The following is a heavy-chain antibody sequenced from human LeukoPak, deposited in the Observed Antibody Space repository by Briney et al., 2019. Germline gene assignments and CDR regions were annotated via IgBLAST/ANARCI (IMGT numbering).Heavy chain of an antibody. D-gene: IGHD3-10*01. J-gene: IGHJ4*02. V-gene: IGHV4-59*08. CDR3: ARQTMVRGVIITSSYHFDY. Sequence: PSETLSLTWTVSGGSISSYYWSWIRQPQGKGLEWIGYIYYSGSTNYNPSLKSRVTISVDTSKNQFSLKLSSVTAADTAVYYCARQTMVRGVIITSSYHFDYWGQGTLVTVSS. CDR1: GGSISSYY. CDR2: IYYSGST.